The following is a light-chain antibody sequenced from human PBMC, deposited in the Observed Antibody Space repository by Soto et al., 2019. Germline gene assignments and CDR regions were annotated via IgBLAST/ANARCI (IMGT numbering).Light chain of an antibody. J-gene: IGLJ3*02. CDR3: QSYASSLGGWV. CDR1: SSNIGAGYA. CDR2: GDT. Sequence: QAVVTQPPSVSGAPGQSVTIACTGSSSNIGAGYAVHWYQQLPGTAPKVLIYGDTNRPSGVPDRFSASRSGAAVSLAITGLQTEDWADYYGQSYASSLGGWVFGGGTKVTVL. V-gene: IGLV1-40*03.